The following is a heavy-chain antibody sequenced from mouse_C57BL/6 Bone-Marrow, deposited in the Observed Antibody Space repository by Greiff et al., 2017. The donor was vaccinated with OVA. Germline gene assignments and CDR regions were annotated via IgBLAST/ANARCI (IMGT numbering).Heavy chain of an antibody. CDR1: GYTFTSYW. CDR3: ARSIYYDYAWFAY. D-gene: IGHD2-4*01. CDR2: IYPGSGST. V-gene: IGHV1-55*01. Sequence: QVQLQQPGAELVKPGASVMMSCKASGYTFTSYWITWVKQRPGQGLEWIGDIYPGSGSTNYNEKFKSKATLTVDTSSSTAYMQLSSLTSGDSAVYYCARSIYYDYAWFAYWGQGTLVTVSA. J-gene: IGHJ3*01.